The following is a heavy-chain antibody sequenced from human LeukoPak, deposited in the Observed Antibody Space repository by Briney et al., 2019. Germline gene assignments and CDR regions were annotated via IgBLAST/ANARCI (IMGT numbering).Heavy chain of an antibody. CDR1: GVSISSYY. CDR2: IYYSGST. Sequence: SETLSLTCTVSGVSISSYYWSWIRQPPGKGLEWIGYIYYSGSTNYNPSLKSRVTISVDTSKNQFSLKLSSVTAADTAVYYCARTIWFGSSYYFDYWGQGTLVTVSS. J-gene: IGHJ4*02. V-gene: IGHV4-59*01. CDR3: ARTIWFGSSYYFDY. D-gene: IGHD3-10*01.